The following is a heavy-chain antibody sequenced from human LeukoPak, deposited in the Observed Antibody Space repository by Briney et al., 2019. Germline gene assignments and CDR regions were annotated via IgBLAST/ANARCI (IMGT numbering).Heavy chain of an antibody. CDR1: GFTFSSYS. D-gene: IGHD2-15*01. Sequence: GGSLRLSCAASGFTFSSYSMNWVRQAPGTGLEWVANINPAGTETYYVDPVKGRFTISRDNAKNLLYLQMNSLRAEDTAVYYCARFGYVAAVDLWGQGTLVTVS. CDR2: INPAGTET. CDR3: ARFGYVAAVDL. J-gene: IGHJ4*02. V-gene: IGHV3-7*01.